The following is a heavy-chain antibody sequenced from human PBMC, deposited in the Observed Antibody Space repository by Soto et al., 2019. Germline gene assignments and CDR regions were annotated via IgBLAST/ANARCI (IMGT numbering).Heavy chain of an antibody. CDR3: ARSPPPPPRPKPLWFFDL. J-gene: IGHJ2*01. CDR2: IFSNDAK. V-gene: IGHV2-26*01. CDR1: GFSLSNARMG. Sequence: QVTLKESGPVLVKPTETLTLTCTVSGFSLSNARMGVSWFRQPPGKALEWLAHIFSNDAKSYRTSLKSRPTISKDTLKSQVVPTMTTLDPVHTGTSYGARSPPPPPRPKPLWFFDLWGRGTLVTVSS.